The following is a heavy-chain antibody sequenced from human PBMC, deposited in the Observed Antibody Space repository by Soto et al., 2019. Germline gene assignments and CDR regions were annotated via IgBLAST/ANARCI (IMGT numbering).Heavy chain of an antibody. D-gene: IGHD6-19*01. Sequence: GASVKVSCKASGYTFTSYGISWVRQAPGQGLEWMGWISAYNGNTNYAQKLQGRVTMTTDTSTSTAYMELRSLRSDDTAGYYCARDMGKYSSGWYFDYWGQGTLVTVSS. CDR1: GYTFTSYG. V-gene: IGHV1-18*04. CDR3: ARDMGKYSSGWYFDY. CDR2: ISAYNGNT. J-gene: IGHJ4*02.